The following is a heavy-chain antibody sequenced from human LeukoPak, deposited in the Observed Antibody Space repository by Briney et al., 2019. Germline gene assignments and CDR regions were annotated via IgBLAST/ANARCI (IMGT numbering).Heavy chain of an antibody. Sequence: PGGSLRLSCAASGFTFSSYSMNWVRQALGKGLEWVSSISSSSSYIYYADSVKGRFTISRDNAKNSLYLQMNSLRAEDTAVYYCAREGLGYCSSTSCYVAFDIWGQGTMVTVSS. CDR1: GFTFSSYS. CDR3: AREGLGYCSSTSCYVAFDI. CDR2: ISSSSSYI. D-gene: IGHD2-2*01. V-gene: IGHV3-21*01. J-gene: IGHJ3*02.